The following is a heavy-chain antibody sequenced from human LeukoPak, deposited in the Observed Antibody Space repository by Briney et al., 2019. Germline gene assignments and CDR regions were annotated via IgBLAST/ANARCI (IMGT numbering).Heavy chain of an antibody. V-gene: IGHV3-21*01. CDR2: ISSSSSYI. Sequence: GSLRLSCAASGFTFSSYSMNWVRQAPGKGLEWVSSISSSSSYIYYADSVKGRFTISRDNAKNSLYLQMNSLRAEDTAVYYCARDLKSYDFWSGYPGYGMYVWGQGATVTVSS. CDR1: GFTFSSYS. D-gene: IGHD3-3*01. CDR3: ARDLKSYDFWSGYPGYGMYV. J-gene: IGHJ6*02.